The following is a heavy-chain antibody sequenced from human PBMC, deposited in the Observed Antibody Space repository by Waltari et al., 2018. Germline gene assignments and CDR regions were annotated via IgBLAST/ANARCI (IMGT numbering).Heavy chain of an antibody. D-gene: IGHD2-2*01. V-gene: IGHV3-33*01. CDR2: IWYDGSNK. J-gene: IGHJ6*02. CDR3: AVNSHQLDPPDYGMDA. Sequence: GGGVVQPGRSLRLSCAASGFTFSYYGMHWVRQAPGKGLEWVAVIWYDGSNKYYADSVKGRFTISRDNSKNTLYLQMNSLRVEDTAVYYCAVNSHQLDPPDYGMDAWGQGTTVTVSS. CDR1: GFTFSYYG.